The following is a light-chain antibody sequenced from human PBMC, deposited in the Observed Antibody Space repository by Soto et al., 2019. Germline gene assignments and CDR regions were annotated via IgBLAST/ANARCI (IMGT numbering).Light chain of an antibody. CDR2: EVS. J-gene: IGLJ2*01. V-gene: IGLV2-8*01. CDR1: SSDVGDYNY. Sequence: QSVLTQPPSASGTPGQSVTIPCTGTSSDVGDYNYVSWYQQHPGKAPKLVIYEVSRRPSGVPDRFSGSKSGNTASLTVSGRQAEDEADYYCSSNAGSNNLVFGGGTQLTVL. CDR3: SSNAGSNNLV.